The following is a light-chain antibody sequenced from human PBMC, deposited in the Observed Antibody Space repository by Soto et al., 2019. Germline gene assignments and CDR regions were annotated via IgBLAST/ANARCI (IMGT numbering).Light chain of an antibody. Sequence: DIQLTQSPPFLSASVGDRVTITCRASQDINNYLAWYQQKPGKAPELLIYAAFSLQSGVPSRFSGSRSGTEVTLTISSLQPDDLATYYCQQLKTDFPFTFGPRTKVDIK. V-gene: IGKV1-9*01. J-gene: IGKJ3*01. CDR1: QDINNY. CDR2: AAF. CDR3: QQLKTDFPFT.